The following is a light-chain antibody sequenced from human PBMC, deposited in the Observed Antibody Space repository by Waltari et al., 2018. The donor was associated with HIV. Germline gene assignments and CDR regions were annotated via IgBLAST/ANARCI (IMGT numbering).Light chain of an antibody. Sequence: QPVLTQPASLSASPGASARPTRPFPTRLSLWHQRISVFQKRPGSPPQALLRYKSVSDNERVAGVPSRFSGSSNFSANVGLLLISGLQPEDEAAYYCMIWAGGSWVFGGGTQLTVL. CDR3: MIWAGGSWV. CDR2: YKSVSDN. V-gene: IGLV5-45*01. J-gene: IGLJ3*02. CDR1: TRLSLWHQR.